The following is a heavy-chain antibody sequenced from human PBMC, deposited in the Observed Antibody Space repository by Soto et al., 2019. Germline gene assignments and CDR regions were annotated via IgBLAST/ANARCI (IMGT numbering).Heavy chain of an antibody. CDR3: TSTYNWNLNWFDP. CDR1: GYIVTELS. J-gene: IGHJ5*02. Sequence: QVHLEQSGAEVKKPGASVKVSCKVSGYIVTELSMHWVRQAPGKGLEWMGGFDPADGETIYAQKFQGRVTMAEDTSTNTAYLELKSLRSEDTAVYYCTSTYNWNLNWFDPWGQGTLVTVSS. CDR2: FDPADGET. V-gene: IGHV1-24*01. D-gene: IGHD1-7*01.